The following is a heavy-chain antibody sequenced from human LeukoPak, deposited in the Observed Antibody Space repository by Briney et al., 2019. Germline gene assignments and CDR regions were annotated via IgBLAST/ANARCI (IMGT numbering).Heavy chain of an antibody. J-gene: IGHJ6*02. V-gene: IGHV3-30*18. D-gene: IGHD3-10*01. CDR3: AKDRGLWFPHGMDV. CDR1: GFTFSSYE. Sequence: GGSLRLSCAASGFTFSSYEMNWVRQAPGKGLEWVAVISYDGSNKYYADSVKGRFTISRDNSKNTLYLQMNSLRAEDTAVYYCAKDRGLWFPHGMDVWGQGTTVTVSS. CDR2: ISYDGSNK.